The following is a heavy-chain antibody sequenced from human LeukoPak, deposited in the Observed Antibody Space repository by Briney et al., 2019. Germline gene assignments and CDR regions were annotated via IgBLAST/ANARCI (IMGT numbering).Heavy chain of an antibody. V-gene: IGHV3-23*01. CDR3: AKVLVSIWYPTFDY. Sequence: QPGGSLRLSCAASGFTFSSYAMSWVRQAPGKGLEWVSTISGGGDTTYYADSVKGRFTISRDNSKNTLYLQMNSLRAEDTAVYYCAKVLVSIWYPTFDYWGQGTLVTVSS. J-gene: IGHJ4*02. CDR1: GFTFSSYA. CDR2: ISGGGDTT. D-gene: IGHD6-13*01.